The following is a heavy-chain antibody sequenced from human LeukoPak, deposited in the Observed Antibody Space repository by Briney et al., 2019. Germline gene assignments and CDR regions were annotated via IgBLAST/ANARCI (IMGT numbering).Heavy chain of an antibody. V-gene: IGHV1-69*02. Sequence: ASVTVSCKASAGTFSTYTISWVRQAPGQGLERMGRIIPILSIIHYAQNFQSRVTITADKSTTTSYMELSSLRSEDTAVYYCARSGWHCSSTSCYDFDLWGQGTLVAVSS. J-gene: IGHJ3*01. CDR2: IIPILSII. CDR3: ARSGWHCSSTSCYDFDL. CDR1: AGTFSTYT. D-gene: IGHD2-2*01.